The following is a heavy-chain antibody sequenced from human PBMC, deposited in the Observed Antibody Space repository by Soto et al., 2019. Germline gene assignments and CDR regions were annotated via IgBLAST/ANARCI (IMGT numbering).Heavy chain of an antibody. CDR2: IYYSGST. J-gene: IGHJ6*02. D-gene: IGHD3-16*01. CDR3: ARLQGWDYYYGMDV. Sequence: QVQLQESGPGLVKPSETLSLTCTVSGGSISSYYWSWIRQPPGRGLEWIGYIYYSGSTNYNPSLKSRVTISVDTSKNQVSLKLSSVTAADTAVYYCARLQGWDYYYGMDVWGQGTTVTVSS. V-gene: IGHV4-59*08. CDR1: GGSISSYY.